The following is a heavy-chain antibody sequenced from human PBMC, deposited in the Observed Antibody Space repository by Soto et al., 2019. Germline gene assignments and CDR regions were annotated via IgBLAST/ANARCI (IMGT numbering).Heavy chain of an antibody. D-gene: IGHD2-8*01. Sequence: EVQLVGSGGGLVQPGGSLRLSCVASGFTFRTYWMTWVRQAPGKGLEWVANIKQDGSEKYYVDSVRGRIAISRDNAKDSLYLQMNRMRVEDTAVYYCARDGLYCTYANCRGDAYDVWDQGTMVTVSS. V-gene: IGHV3-7*04. CDR1: GFTFRTYW. CDR2: IKQDGSEK. J-gene: IGHJ3*01. CDR3: ARDGLYCTYANCRGDAYDV.